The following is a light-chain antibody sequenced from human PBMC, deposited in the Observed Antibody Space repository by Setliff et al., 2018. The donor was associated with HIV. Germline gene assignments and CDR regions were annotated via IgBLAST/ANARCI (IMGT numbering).Light chain of an antibody. CDR1: NSNIGAGYD. CDR2: GNT. V-gene: IGLV1-40*01. Sequence: VLTQPPSVSGAPGQRVTISCTGNNSNIGAGYDVHWYQRLPGTAPKLLIYGNTNRPSGVPDRFSGSKSGTSASLAITGLQAEDEADYYCQSHDSTLSGPVFGTGTKVTVL. CDR3: QSHDSTLSGPV. J-gene: IGLJ1*01.